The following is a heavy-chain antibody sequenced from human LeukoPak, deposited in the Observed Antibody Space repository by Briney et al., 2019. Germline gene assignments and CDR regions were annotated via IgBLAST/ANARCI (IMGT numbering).Heavy chain of an antibody. Sequence: PGGSLRLSCAASGFIFSDYYMSWIRQAPGKGLEYVSAISSNGYNTYYANSVKGRFTISRDNSKNTLFLQMGSLKAEDMAVYYCAREGVTVAFDIWGQGTMVTVSS. CDR3: AREGVTVAFDI. J-gene: IGHJ3*02. CDR1: GFIFSDYY. D-gene: IGHD4-17*01. V-gene: IGHV3-64*01. CDR2: ISSNGYNT.